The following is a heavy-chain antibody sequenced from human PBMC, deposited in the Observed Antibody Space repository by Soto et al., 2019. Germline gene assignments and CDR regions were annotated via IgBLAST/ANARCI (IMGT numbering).Heavy chain of an antibody. CDR1: GGTFSSYA. V-gene: IGHV1-69*13. CDR2: VIPIFGTA. J-gene: IGHJ6*02. Sequence: GASVKVSCKASGGTFSSYAISWVRQAPGQGLEWMGGVIPIFGTANYAQKFQGRVTITADESASTAYMELSSLRSEDTAVYYCARDGLLFQNYYGMDVWGQGTTVTVSS. CDR3: ARDGLLFQNYYGMDV. D-gene: IGHD3-3*01.